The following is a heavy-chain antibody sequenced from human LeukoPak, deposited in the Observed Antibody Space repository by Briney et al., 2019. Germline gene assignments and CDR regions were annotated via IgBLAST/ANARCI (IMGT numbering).Heavy chain of an antibody. CDR3: ARHRAHLWYSSGRTPLYGMDV. V-gene: IGHV1-18*01. J-gene: IGHJ6*02. D-gene: IGHD6-19*01. CDR2: ISAYNGNT. CDR1: GYTFTSYG. Sequence: ASVKVSCKASGYTFTSYGISWVRQAPGQGLGWMGWISAYNGNTNYAQKLQGRVTMTTDTSTSTAYMELRSLRSDDTAVYYCARHRAHLWYSSGRTPLYGMDVWGQGTTVTVSS.